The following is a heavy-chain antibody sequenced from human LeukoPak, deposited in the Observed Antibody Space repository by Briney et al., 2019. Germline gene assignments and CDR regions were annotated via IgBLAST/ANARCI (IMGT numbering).Heavy chain of an antibody. CDR1: GYTFTGYY. D-gene: IGHD6-19*01. V-gene: IGHV1-2*04. Sequence: GASVKVSCKASGYTFTGYYMHWVRQAPGQGLEWMGWINPNRGDTNYAQKFQGWVTMTRDTSISTAYMELSRLRSDDTAVYYCAREEYSSGWYAYNWFDPWGQGTLVTVSS. CDR2: INPNRGDT. CDR3: AREEYSSGWYAYNWFDP. J-gene: IGHJ5*02.